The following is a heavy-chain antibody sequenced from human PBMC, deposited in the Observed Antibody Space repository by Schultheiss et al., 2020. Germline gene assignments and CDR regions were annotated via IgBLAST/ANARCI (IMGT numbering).Heavy chain of an antibody. CDR2: ISGRGGST. V-gene: IGHV3-23*01. D-gene: IGHD2-15*01. Sequence: GGSLRLSCKGSGYSFSSYAMSWVRQAPGKGLEWVSAISGRGGSTYYADSVKGRFTISRDNAKNTLYLQMNSLRAEDTAVYYCARESLLPFDYWGQGTLVTVSS. CDR1: GYSFSSYA. CDR3: ARESLLPFDY. J-gene: IGHJ4*02.